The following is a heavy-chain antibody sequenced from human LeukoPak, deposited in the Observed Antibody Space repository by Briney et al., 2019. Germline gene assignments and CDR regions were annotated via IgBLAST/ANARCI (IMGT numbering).Heavy chain of an antibody. V-gene: IGHV3-53*01. CDR2: VFGGGGT. CDR3: ARTYNNNAGYYLY. CDR1: GFTFSSYS. Sequence: GGSLRLSCAASGFTFSSYSMNWVRQAPGKGLEWVSSVFGGGGTRYADSVMGRFTISRDNSKSTLYLQMNSLRAEDTAVYYCARTYNNNAGYYLYWGQGTLVTVSS. D-gene: IGHD3-22*01. J-gene: IGHJ4*02.